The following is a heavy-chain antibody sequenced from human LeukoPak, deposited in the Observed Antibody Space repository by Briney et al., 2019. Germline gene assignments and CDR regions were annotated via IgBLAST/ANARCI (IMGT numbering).Heavy chain of an antibody. Sequence: GGSLRLSCVVSGFTLSSYAMSWVRQAPGKGLEWVAVISYDGSNKYYADSVKGRFTISRDNSKNTLYLQMNSLRAEDTAVYYCATLERGYAVAVDYWGQGTLVTVSS. CDR1: GFTLSSYA. D-gene: IGHD6-19*01. J-gene: IGHJ4*02. CDR2: ISYDGSNK. CDR3: ATLERGYAVAVDY. V-gene: IGHV3-30*04.